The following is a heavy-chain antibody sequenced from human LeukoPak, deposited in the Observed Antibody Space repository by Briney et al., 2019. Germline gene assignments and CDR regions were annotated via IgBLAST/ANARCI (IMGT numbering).Heavy chain of an antibody. V-gene: IGHV3-64*01. J-gene: IGHJ6*03. CDR1: GFTFSSYA. CDR2: INSNGGST. D-gene: IGHD3-10*01. Sequence: GGSLRPSCAASGFTFSSYAMHWVRQAPGKGLEYVSTINSNGGSTNYANSVKGRFTISRDNSKNTLYLQMGSLRGEAMAVYFCARSRGLDLHYYYYMDVWGKGTTVTVSS. CDR3: ARSRGLDLHYYYYMDV.